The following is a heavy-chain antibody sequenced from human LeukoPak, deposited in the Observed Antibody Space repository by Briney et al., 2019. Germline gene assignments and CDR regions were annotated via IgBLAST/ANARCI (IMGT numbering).Heavy chain of an antibody. Sequence: SETLSLTCTVSGGSISSYYWSWIRQPPGKGLEWIGYIYYSGSTNYNPSLKSRVTISVDTSKNQFSLKLSSVTAADTAVYYCARDSATHYYGSGSYPGAFDIWGQGTMVTVSS. D-gene: IGHD3-10*01. J-gene: IGHJ3*02. CDR2: IYYSGST. CDR1: GGSISSYY. V-gene: IGHV4-59*01. CDR3: ARDSATHYYGSGSYPGAFDI.